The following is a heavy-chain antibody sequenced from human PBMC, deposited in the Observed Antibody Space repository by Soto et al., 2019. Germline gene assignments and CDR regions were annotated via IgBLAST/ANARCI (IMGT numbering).Heavy chain of an antibody. J-gene: IGHJ4*02. D-gene: IGHD3-10*01. CDR1: GFTFSNSV. V-gene: IGHV3-23*01. Sequence: EVQLLESGGGFIQPGGSLGLSCAASGFTFSNSVMAWVRQAPGKGLEWVSAISATGTISFYGDSVKGRFTVSRDNSKDTLYLHMGSLRADDTALYSCAKMAWLGDPPGGDFWGQGTLVTVSS. CDR2: ISATGTIS. CDR3: AKMAWLGDPPGGDF.